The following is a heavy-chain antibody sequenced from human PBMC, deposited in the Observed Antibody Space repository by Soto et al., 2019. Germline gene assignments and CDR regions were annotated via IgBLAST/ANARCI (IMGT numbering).Heavy chain of an antibody. CDR1: GGTVSSYA. J-gene: IGHJ5*02. CDR3: ARVKSSEYSSSWYLGGNWFDP. V-gene: IGHV1-69*13. D-gene: IGHD6-13*01. Sequence: SVKVSCKASGGTVSSYAISWVRQAPGQGLEWMGGIIPIFGTANYAQKFQGRVTITADESTSTAYMELSSLRSEDTAVYYCARVKSSEYSSSWYLGGNWFDPWGQGTLVTVSS. CDR2: IIPIFGTA.